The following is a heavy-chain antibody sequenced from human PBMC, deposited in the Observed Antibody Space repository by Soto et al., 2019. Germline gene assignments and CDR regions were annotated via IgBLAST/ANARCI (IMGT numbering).Heavy chain of an antibody. CDR2: IKSKTDGGTT. J-gene: IGHJ4*01. D-gene: IGHD3-22*01. CDR3: TTDSYSTIIIVRFDY. Sequence: EVQLVESGGGLVKPGGSLRLSCAASGFTFTNAWINWVRQAPGKGLEWVGRIKSKTDGGTTDYAEHVKGRFAISRDDSNNMVYLQMNSLKIEDTAVYYFTTDSYSTIIIVRFDYWGHGTLVTVSS. CDR1: GFTFTNAW. V-gene: IGHV3-15*07.